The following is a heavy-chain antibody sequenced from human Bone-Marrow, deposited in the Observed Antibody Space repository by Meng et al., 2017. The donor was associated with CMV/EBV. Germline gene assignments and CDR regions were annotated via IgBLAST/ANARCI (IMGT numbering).Heavy chain of an antibody. V-gene: IGHV1-69*02. D-gene: IGHD1-26*01. Sequence: SVKVSCKASGGTFSSYTISWVRQAPGQGLEWMGRIIPILGIANYAQKFQGRVTITADKSTSTAYMELSSLRSEDTAVYYCARVGERSGSYACVYWGQGTLVTFSS. CDR1: GGTFSSYT. CDR3: ARVGERSGSYACVY. CDR2: IIPILGIA. J-gene: IGHJ4*02.